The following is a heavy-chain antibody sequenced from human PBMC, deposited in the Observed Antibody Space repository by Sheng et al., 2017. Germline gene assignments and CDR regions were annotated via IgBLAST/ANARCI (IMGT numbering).Heavy chain of an antibody. Sequence: EVQLVESGGGLVQPGGSLRLSCAASGFTFSSYWMHWVRQAPGKGLVWVSRINSDGSSTNYADSVKGRFTISRDNAKKTLYLQMNSLRAEDTAVYHCARVESSGWYGEGYYYYGMDVWDQGP. D-gene: IGHD6-19*01. CDR2: INSDGSST. CDR3: ARVESSGWYGEGYYYYGMDV. V-gene: IGHV3-74*01. J-gene: IGHJ6*02. CDR1: GFTFSSYW.